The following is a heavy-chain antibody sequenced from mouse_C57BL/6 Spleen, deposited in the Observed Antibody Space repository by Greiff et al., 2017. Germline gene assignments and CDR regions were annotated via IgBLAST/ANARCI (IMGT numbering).Heavy chain of an antibody. D-gene: IGHD1-1*01. V-gene: IGHV5-17*01. J-gene: IGHJ1*03. CDR3: ARQFYYYGSSYHWYFDV. CDR1: GFTFSDYG. Sequence: EVMLVASGGGLVKPGGSLKLSCAASGFTFSDYGMHWVRQAPEKGLEWVAYISGGSSTIYYADTVKGRFTISRDHAKNPLFLHMTSLRSEDTAMYYCARQFYYYGSSYHWYFDVWGTGTTVTDSS. CDR2: ISGGSSTI.